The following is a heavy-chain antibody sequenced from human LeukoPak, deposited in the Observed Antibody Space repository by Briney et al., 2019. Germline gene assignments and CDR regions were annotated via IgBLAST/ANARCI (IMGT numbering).Heavy chain of an antibody. Sequence: PGGSLRLSCAASGFTFSNHAMSWVRQAPGKGLEWVSTISGSGGSTYCADSVKGRFTISRDNSRNMLYLQMNGLTAEDTAVYYCAKRLTTVAGTYFDYWGQGTLVTVSS. J-gene: IGHJ4*02. V-gene: IGHV3-23*01. CDR3: AKRLTTVAGTYFDY. CDR2: ISGSGGST. D-gene: IGHD4-23*01. CDR1: GFTFSNHA.